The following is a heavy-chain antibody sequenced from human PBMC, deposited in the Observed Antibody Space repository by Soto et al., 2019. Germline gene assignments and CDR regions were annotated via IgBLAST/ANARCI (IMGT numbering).Heavy chain of an antibody. D-gene: IGHD2-21*02. CDR1: GFSFSSYG. CDR2: IWDDGSDK. V-gene: IGHV3-33*01. J-gene: IGHJ4*02. Sequence: QVQLVESGGGVVQPGRSLRLSCAASGFSFSSYGMHWVRQAPGKGLEWVAVIWDDGSDKDYTDAVKGRFTISRDNSKNTLYLEMISLRAEDAAFYYCARDDDCGDSGLDYWGQGTLVTVSS. CDR3: ARDDDCGDSGLDY.